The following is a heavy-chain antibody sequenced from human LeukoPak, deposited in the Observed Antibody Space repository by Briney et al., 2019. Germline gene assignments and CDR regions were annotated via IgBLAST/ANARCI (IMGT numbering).Heavy chain of an antibody. Sequence: PGGSLRLSCAASGFTFSSYSMNWVRQAPGKGLEWVSSISSSSSYIYYADSVKGRFTISRDNAKNSLYLQMNSLRAEDTAVYYCARDDYVWGSYPLNWGQGTLVTVSS. CDR3: ARDDYVWGSYPLN. D-gene: IGHD3-16*01. J-gene: IGHJ4*02. CDR2: ISSSSSYI. CDR1: GFTFSSYS. V-gene: IGHV3-21*01.